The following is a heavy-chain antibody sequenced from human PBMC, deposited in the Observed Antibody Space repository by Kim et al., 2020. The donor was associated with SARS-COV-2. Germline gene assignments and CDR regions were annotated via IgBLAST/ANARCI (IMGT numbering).Heavy chain of an antibody. J-gene: IGHJ4*02. CDR3: ARGPDWERKTFDY. V-gene: IGHV4-61*02. CDR1: GGSISSGSYY. D-gene: IGHD1-26*01. Sequence: SETLSLTCTVSGGSISSGSYYWSWIRQPAGKGLEWIGRIYTSGSTNYNPSLKSRGTISVDTSKNQFTLKLSPVTAADTAVYYCARGPDWERKTFDYWGQGTLVTVSS. CDR2: IYTSGST.